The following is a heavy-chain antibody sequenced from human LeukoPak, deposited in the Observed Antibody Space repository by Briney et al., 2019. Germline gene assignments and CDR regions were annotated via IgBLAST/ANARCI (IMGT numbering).Heavy chain of an antibody. CDR1: GFTFSNYW. Sequence: GGSLRLSCAASGFTFSNYWMHWVRQAPGKGLVWVSRISSDESITSYADFVKGRFTISRDNAKNTLYLQMNSLRAEDTAVYYCAKDRYTSGHDAFDIWGQGTMVTVSS. CDR3: AKDRYTSGHDAFDI. V-gene: IGHV3-74*01. CDR2: ISSDESIT. J-gene: IGHJ3*02. D-gene: IGHD6-19*01.